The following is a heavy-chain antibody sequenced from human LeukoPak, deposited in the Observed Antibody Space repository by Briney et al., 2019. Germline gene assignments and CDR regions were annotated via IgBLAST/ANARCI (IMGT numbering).Heavy chain of an antibody. CDR2: INHSGST. Sequence: PSETLSLTCAVYGGSFSGYYWSWIRQPPGKGLEWIGEINHSGSTNYNPSLKSRVTISVDTSKNQFSLKLSSVTAADTAVYYCASSEKGDMARGGYDLDYWGQGTLVTVSS. D-gene: IGHD3-10*01. CDR3: ASSEKGDMARGGYDLDY. CDR1: GGSFSGYY. J-gene: IGHJ4*02. V-gene: IGHV4-34*01.